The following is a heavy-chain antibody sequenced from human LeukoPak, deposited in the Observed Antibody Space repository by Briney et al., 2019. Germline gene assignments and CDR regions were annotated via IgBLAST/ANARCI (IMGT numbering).Heavy chain of an antibody. CDR2: INHSGST. CDR1: GGSFSGYY. Sequence: SETLSLTCAVYGGSFSGYYWSWIRQPPGKGLEWIGEINHSGSTHYNPSLKSRVTISVDTSKNQFSLKLSSVTAADTAVYYCARGLRCSSTSCYTIRYYYYGMDVWGQGTTVTVSS. V-gene: IGHV4-34*01. CDR3: ARGLRCSSTSCYTIRYYYYGMDV. J-gene: IGHJ6*02. D-gene: IGHD2-2*01.